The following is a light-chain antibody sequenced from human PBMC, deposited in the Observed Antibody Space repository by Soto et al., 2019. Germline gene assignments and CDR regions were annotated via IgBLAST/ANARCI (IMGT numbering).Light chain of an antibody. CDR2: GAS. J-gene: IGKJ5*01. Sequence: IMMTQSPATLSVSPGERATLSCRASQSVSSNLAWYQQKPGQAPRLLIYGASTRATGIPARFSGSGSGTEFTLTISSLQSEDFAVYYCQQYGSSPSITFGQGRRLEI. V-gene: IGKV3-15*01. CDR1: QSVSSN. CDR3: QQYGSSPSIT.